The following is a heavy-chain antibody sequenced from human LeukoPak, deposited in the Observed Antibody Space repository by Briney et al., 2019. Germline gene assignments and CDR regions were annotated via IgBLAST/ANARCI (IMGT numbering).Heavy chain of an antibody. Sequence: PGGSLRLSCAASGFTFSGSAMHWVRQASGKGLEWVGRIRSKANSYATAYAASVKGRFTISRDDSKNTAYLQMNSLRAEDTAVYYCAKDHSSGWPYCFPYWGQGTLVTVSS. CDR3: AKDHSSGWPYCFPY. CDR1: GFTFSGSA. D-gene: IGHD6-19*01. CDR2: IRSKANSYAT. V-gene: IGHV3-73*01. J-gene: IGHJ4*02.